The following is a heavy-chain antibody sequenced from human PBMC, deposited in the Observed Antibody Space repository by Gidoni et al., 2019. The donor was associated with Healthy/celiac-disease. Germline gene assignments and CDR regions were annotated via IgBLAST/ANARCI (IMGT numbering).Heavy chain of an antibody. J-gene: IGHJ6*02. CDR2: ISYDGSNK. V-gene: IGHV3-30-3*01. CDR1: GFTFSSYA. CDR3: ARDYSNYWIWPVYYGMDV. D-gene: IGHD4-4*01. Sequence: QVQLVESGGGVVQPGRSLRLSCAASGFTFSSYAMHWVRQAPGKGLEWVAVISYDGSNKYYTDSVKGRFTISRDNSKNTLYLQMNSLRAEDTAVYYCARDYSNYWIWPVYYGMDVWGQGTTVTVSS.